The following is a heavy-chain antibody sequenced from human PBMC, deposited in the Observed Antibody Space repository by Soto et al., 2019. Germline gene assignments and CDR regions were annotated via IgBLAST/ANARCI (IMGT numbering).Heavy chain of an antibody. D-gene: IGHD2-8*01. Sequence: QVQLVQSGAEVKKPGASVKVSCKASSYTFTSYGISWVRQAPGQGLEWMGWISAYNGNTNYAQKLQGRVTMTTDTSTSTSYMELRSLRSDDTAVYYCARGLVYARAYYYYGMDVWRQGTTITVSS. CDR3: ARGLVYARAYYYYGMDV. CDR2: ISAYNGNT. J-gene: IGHJ6*02. V-gene: IGHV1-18*01. CDR1: SYTFTSYG.